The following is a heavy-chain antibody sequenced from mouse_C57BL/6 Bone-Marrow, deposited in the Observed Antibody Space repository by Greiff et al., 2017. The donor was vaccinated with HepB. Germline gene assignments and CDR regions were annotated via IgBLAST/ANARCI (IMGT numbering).Heavy chain of an antibody. CDR1: GYSFTGYY. CDR3: ARWNYGGWYFDV. V-gene: IGHV1-42*01. D-gene: IGHD1-1*01. J-gene: IGHJ1*03. Sequence: EVQLQQSGPELVKPGASVKISCKASGYSFTGYYMNWVKQSPEKSLEWIGEINPSTGGTTYNQKFKAKATLTVDKSSSTAYMQLKSLTSEDSAVYYCARWNYGGWYFDVWGTGTTVTVSS. CDR2: INPSTGGT.